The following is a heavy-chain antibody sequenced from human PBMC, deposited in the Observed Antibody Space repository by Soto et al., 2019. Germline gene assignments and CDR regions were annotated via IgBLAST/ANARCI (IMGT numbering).Heavy chain of an antibody. CDR2: IWYDGSNK. Sequence: QVQLVESGGXXXXXXXXXXLSCAASGFTFSSYGMHWVRQAPGKGLEWVAVIWYDGSNKYYADSVKGRFTISRDNSKNTLYLKMNSLGAGDTAVYYCARDGGDYGDAGWYSDLWGRGTLVTVSS. CDR1: GFTFSSYG. CDR3: ARDGGDYGDAGWYSDL. J-gene: IGHJ2*01. D-gene: IGHD4-17*01. V-gene: IGHV3-33*01.